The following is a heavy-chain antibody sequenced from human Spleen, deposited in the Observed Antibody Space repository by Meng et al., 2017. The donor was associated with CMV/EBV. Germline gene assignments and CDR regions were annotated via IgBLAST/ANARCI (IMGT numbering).Heavy chain of an antibody. CDR1: GYTFTGFY. D-gene: IGHD6-19*01. CDR3: ARGDSSGYYNIGSY. CDR2: INPNSGGT. J-gene: IGHJ4*02. Sequence: ASVKVSCKASGYTFTGFYMNWVRQAPGQGLEWMGWINPNSGGTIYAQNFQGRVTMTRDTSISTAYMEVSRLRSDDTAVYYCARGDSSGYYNIGSYWGQGTLVTVSS. V-gene: IGHV1-2*02.